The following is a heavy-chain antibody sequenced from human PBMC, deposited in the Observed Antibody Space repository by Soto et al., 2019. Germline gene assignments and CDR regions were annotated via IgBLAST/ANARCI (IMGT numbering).Heavy chain of an antibody. D-gene: IGHD1-26*01. CDR1: GFNFSRYG. V-gene: IGHV3-30*18. J-gene: IGHJ4*02. Sequence: ALRLSCAASGFNFSRYGMHWVRQAPGKGLEWVAVITFDGNYKYYADSVKGRFTISRDNSNNTLSLQLNSLRAEDWAVYYCAKESPGAATPFLEYWGKGALVTVSS. CDR2: ITFDGNYK. CDR3: AKESPGAATPFLEY.